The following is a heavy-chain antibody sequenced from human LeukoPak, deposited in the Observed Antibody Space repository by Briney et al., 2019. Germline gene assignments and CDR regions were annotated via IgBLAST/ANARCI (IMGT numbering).Heavy chain of an antibody. D-gene: IGHD3-10*01. V-gene: IGHV4-59*01. CDR2: IYYSGST. Sequence: SENLSLTCTVSGGSINTYYWSWIRQPPGKGLEWIGYIYYSGSTNYNPSLKSRVTISVDTSKNQFSLKLNSVTAADTAVYYCARSSYYYAADAFDIWGQGTMVTVSS. CDR1: GGSINTYY. CDR3: ARSSYYYAADAFDI. J-gene: IGHJ3*02.